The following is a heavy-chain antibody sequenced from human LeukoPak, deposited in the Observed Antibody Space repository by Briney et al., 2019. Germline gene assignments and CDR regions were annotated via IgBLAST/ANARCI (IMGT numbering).Heavy chain of an antibody. CDR2: ISSSSSTI. CDR1: GFTFSSYS. V-gene: IGHV3-48*01. D-gene: IGHD2-2*01. CDR3: AREVYCSSTSCSDNWFDP. J-gene: IGHJ5*02. Sequence: GGSLRLSCAASGFTFSSYSMNWVRQAPGKGLEWVSYISSSSSTIYYADSVKGRFTISRDNAKNSLYLQMNSLRAEDTAVYYCAREVYCSSTSCSDNWFDPWGQGTLVTVSS.